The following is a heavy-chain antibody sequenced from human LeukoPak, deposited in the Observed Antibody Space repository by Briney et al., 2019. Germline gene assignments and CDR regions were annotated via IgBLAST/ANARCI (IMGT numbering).Heavy chain of an antibody. J-gene: IGHJ4*02. CDR1: GFTFSSYE. V-gene: IGHV3-48*03. CDR2: ISSSGSTI. D-gene: IGHD6-19*01. CDR3: ARTPHWGSSGWFDY. Sequence: GGSLRLSCAASGFTFSSYEMSWVRQAPGKGLEWVSYISSSGSTIYYADSVKGRFTISRDNAKNSLYLRMNSLRAEDTAVYYCARTPHWGSSGWFDYWGQGTLVTVSS.